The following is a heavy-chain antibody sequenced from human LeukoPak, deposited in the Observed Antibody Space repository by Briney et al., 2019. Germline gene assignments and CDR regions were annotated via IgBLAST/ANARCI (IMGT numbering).Heavy chain of an antibody. D-gene: IGHD6-13*01. Sequence: SETLSLTCTVSGGSISSHSWGWIRQPPGKGLEWIGSIYYSGSTYYNPSLKSRVTISVDTSKNQFSLKLTSVTAADTAVYYCARVYYSSSYDYWYFDLWGRGTLVTVSS. J-gene: IGHJ2*01. V-gene: IGHV4-59*11. CDR2: IYYSGST. CDR3: ARVYYSSSYDYWYFDL. CDR1: GGSISSHS.